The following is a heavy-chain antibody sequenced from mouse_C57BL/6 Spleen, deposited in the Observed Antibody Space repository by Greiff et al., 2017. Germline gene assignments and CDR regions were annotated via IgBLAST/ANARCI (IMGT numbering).Heavy chain of an antibody. J-gene: IGHJ4*01. CDR3: ARDDYGVRYAMDY. CDR1: GYAFSSYG. CDR2: INPGDGDT. D-gene: IGHD2-4*01. Sequence: QVQLQQSGAELVKPGASVKISCKASGYAFSSYGMNWVKQSPGKGLEWIAQINPGDGDTNYKGKFKGKATLTADNSYSTAYMQLSRLTSEDSAVYFSARDDYGVRYAMDYWGQGTSVTVSS. V-gene: IGHV1-80*01.